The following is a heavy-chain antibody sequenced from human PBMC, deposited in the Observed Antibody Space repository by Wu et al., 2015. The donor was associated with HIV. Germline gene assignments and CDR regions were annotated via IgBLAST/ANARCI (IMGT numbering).Heavy chain of an antibody. CDR2: ISVYNGNT. D-gene: IGHD1-26*01. CDR1: GYTFIRNG. J-gene: IGHJ6*03. CDR3: ARDSHRGTFYYYYMDV. V-gene: IGHV1-18*01. Sequence: QVQLVQSGAEMKKPGASVKVSCKAFGYTFIRNGIHWVRQAPGQGLEWMGWISVYNGNTNYAQKFQGRVTMTRDTSISTAYMELSRLRSDDTAVYYCARDSHRGTFYYYYMDVWGKGPRSPSP.